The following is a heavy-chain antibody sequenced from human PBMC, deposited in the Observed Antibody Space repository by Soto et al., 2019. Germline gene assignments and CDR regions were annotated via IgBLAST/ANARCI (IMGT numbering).Heavy chain of an antibody. CDR2: INWNGGST. Sequence: EVQLVESGGGVVRPGGSLRLSCAASGFTFDDYGMSWVRQAPGKGLEWVSGINWNGGSTGYADSVKGRFTISRDNAKNSLYLQMNGLRAEDTALYHCARVPSLNPLFAAAGTNWYFDLWGRGTLVTVSS. CDR3: ARVPSLNPLFAAAGTNWYFDL. D-gene: IGHD6-13*01. J-gene: IGHJ2*01. V-gene: IGHV3-20*01. CDR1: GFTFDDYG.